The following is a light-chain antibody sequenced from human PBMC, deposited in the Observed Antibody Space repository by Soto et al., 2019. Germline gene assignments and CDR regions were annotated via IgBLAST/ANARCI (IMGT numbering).Light chain of an antibody. J-gene: IGLJ1*01. Sequence: QSVLTQPASVSGFPGQSITISCTGTSSDIGGYDYVSWYQQHPGKAPKLIIYDVSGRPSGVSNRFSGSKSANTASLTISGLQAEDEADYHCSSYTSTSAPYVFGTWTKVTVL. CDR3: SSYTSTSAPYV. V-gene: IGLV2-14*03. CDR2: DVS. CDR1: SSDIGGYDY.